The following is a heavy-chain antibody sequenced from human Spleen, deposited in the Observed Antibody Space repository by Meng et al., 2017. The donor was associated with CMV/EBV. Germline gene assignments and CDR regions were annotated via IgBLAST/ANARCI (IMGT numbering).Heavy chain of an antibody. J-gene: IGHJ6*02. CDR1: GFTFSSYA. V-gene: IGHV3-30-3*01. CDR2: ISYDGSNK. D-gene: IGHD6-6*01. CDR3: ARFLSSSLTYYYYGMDV. Sequence: GESLKISCAASGFTFSSYAMHWVRQAPGKGLEWVAVISYDGSNKYYADSVKGRFTISRDNSKNTVYLQMNSLKTEDSAVYSCARFLSSSLTYYYYGMDVWGQGTTVTVSS.